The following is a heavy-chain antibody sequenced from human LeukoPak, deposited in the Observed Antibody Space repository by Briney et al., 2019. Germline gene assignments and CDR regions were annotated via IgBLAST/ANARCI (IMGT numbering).Heavy chain of an antibody. CDR3: TRSLTTTVTTRFDP. V-gene: IGHV5-10-1*01. Sequence: GESLKISCKGSRCSFTNSWISWVRQMPGKGLEWMGRIDPSDSYTNYSPSFQGHVTMSADKSTSTVYLQWSSLKASDTAMYYCTRSLTTTVTTRFDPWGQGTLVTVSS. CDR2: IDPSDSYT. D-gene: IGHD4-17*01. J-gene: IGHJ5*02. CDR1: RCSFTNSW.